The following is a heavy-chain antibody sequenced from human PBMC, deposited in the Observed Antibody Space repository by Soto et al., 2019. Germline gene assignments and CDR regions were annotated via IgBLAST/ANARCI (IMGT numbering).Heavy chain of an antibody. CDR2: IYYSGSS. J-gene: IGHJ5*02. Sequence: PSETLSLTCTVSGGSISSYYWSWIRQPPGKGLEWIGYIYYSGSSNYNPSLKSRVTISVDTSKNQFSLKLSSVTAADTAVYYCARAGYRFLGWFDPWGQGTLVTVSS. CDR3: ARAGYRFLGWFDP. V-gene: IGHV4-59*01. D-gene: IGHD5-18*01. CDR1: GGSISSYY.